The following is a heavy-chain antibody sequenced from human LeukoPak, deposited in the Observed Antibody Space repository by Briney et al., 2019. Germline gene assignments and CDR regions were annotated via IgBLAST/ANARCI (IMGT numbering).Heavy chain of an antibody. CDR2: MNPNSGNT. D-gene: IGHD1-26*01. J-gene: IGHJ3*02. V-gene: IGHV1-8*03. CDR3: ARGFEWELLGSAFDI. CDR1: GYTFTSYG. Sequence: ASVKVSCKASGYTFTSYGISWVRQAPGQGLEWMGWMNPNSGNTGYAQKFQGRVTITRNTSISTAYMELSSLRSEDTAVYYCARGFEWELLGSAFDIWGQGTMVTVSS.